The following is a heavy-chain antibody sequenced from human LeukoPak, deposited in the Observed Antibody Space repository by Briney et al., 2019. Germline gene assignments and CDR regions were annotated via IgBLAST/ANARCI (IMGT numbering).Heavy chain of an antibody. CDR3: AKDRYGSGSYYVDY. D-gene: IGHD3-10*01. J-gene: IGHJ4*02. V-gene: IGHV3-30*18. CDR2: ISYDGSNK. CDR1: EFTFSSYG. Sequence: GGSLRLSCAASEFTFSSYGMHWVRQAPGKGLEWVAVISYDGSNKYYADSVKGRFTISRDNSKNTLYLQMNSLRAEDTAVYYCAKDRYGSGSYYVDYWGQGTLVTVSS.